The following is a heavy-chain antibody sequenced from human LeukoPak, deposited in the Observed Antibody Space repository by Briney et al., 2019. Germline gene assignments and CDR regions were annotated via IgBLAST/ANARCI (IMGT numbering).Heavy chain of an antibody. V-gene: IGHV3-21*01. J-gene: IGHJ4*02. CDR2: ISSSSSYI. D-gene: IGHD1-7*01. Sequence: PGGSLRLSCAASGFTFSSYSMNWVRQAPGKGLEWVSSISSSSSYIYYADSVKGRFTISRDNAKNSLYLQMNSLRAEDTAVYYCARDYNWNYGFDYWGQGTLVTVSS. CDR1: GFTFSSYS. CDR3: ARDYNWNYGFDY.